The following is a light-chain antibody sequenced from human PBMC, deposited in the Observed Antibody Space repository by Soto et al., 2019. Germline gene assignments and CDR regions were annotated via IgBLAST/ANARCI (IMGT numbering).Light chain of an antibody. CDR2: GAS. J-gene: IGKJ1*01. CDR1: QSVSSN. V-gene: IGKV3-15*01. CDR3: QQYNNWPRT. Sequence: EILMTQSPATLSASPGERATLSCRASQSVSSNLAWYQQKPGQAPKLLIYGASTRATGIPARFSGSGSGTEFTLTISSLQSEDFAVYYCQQYNNWPRTFGQGTKVEIK.